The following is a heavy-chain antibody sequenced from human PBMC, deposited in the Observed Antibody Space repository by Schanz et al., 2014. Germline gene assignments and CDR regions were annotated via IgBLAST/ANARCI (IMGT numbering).Heavy chain of an antibody. CDR3: ARGTDTAMEHRPFDY. D-gene: IGHD5-18*01. CDR2: ISDSGDST. Sequence: EMQLLESGGGLAQPGGSLRLSCAASGFKFTDYAMTWVRQAPGKGLEWVSDISDSGDSTHYADSVKGRFTISRDNPKNTLYLQMNNLRAEDTAVYYCARGTDTAMEHRPFDYWGQGTLVTVSS. CDR1: GFKFTDYA. J-gene: IGHJ4*02. V-gene: IGHV3-23*01.